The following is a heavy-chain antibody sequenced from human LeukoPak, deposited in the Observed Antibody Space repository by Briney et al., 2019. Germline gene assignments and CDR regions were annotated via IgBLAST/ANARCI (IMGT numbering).Heavy chain of an antibody. D-gene: IGHD3-9*01. J-gene: IGHJ4*02. CDR1: GGSFSGYY. V-gene: IGHV4-34*01. Sequence: SETLSLTCAVYGGSFSGYYWSWIRQPPGKGLEWIGEINHSGSTNYNPSLKSRVTISVDTSKNQFSLKLSSVTAADTAVYYCARRVRNILTGYRPFDYWGQGTLVTVSS. CDR2: INHSGST. CDR3: ARRVRNILTGYRPFDY.